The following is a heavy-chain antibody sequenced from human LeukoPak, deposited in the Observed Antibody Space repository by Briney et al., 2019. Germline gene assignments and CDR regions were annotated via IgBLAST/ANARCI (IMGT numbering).Heavy chain of an antibody. CDR1: GGTFSSYA. CDR2: INPSGGST. CDR3: ARDPVSRYCSSTSCSRYYYMDV. V-gene: IGHV1-46*01. Sequence: ASVKVSCKASGGTFSSYAISWVRQAPGQGLEWMGIINPSGGSTSYAQKFQGRVTMTRDMSTSTVYMELSSLRSEDTAVYYCARDPVSRYCSSTSCSRYYYMDVWGKGTTVTVSS. J-gene: IGHJ6*03. D-gene: IGHD2-2*01.